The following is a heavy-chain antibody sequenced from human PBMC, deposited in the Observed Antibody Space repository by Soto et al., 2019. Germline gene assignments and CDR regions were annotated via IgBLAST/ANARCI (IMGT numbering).Heavy chain of an antibody. V-gene: IGHV3-23*04. CDR2: ISSTGGTA. J-gene: IGHJ4*02. CDR3: VKDRWTVAAAEVFDS. CDR1: GFTFSSYA. Sequence: VQLVDSGGGLVQPGGSLRLSCAASGFTFSSYAMGWVRQAPGKGLEWVSGISSTGGTADYADSVKGRFTISSDKSRNQMNLQMRSMRADDTAIYYCVKDRWTVAAAEVFDSWGQGTLVTVSS. D-gene: IGHD6-13*01.